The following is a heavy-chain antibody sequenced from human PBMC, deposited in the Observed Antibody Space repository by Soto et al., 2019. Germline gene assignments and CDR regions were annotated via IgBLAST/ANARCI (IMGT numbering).Heavy chain of an antibody. V-gene: IGHV3-48*01. D-gene: IGHD3-16*02. CDR3: ARAGRTYDYIWGSYPPPPYY. CDR1: GFTFSSYS. CDR2: ISSSSSTI. Sequence: GGSLRLSCAASGFTFSSYSMNWVRQAPGKGLEWVSYISSSSSTIYYADSVKGRFTISRDNAKNSLYLQMSSLRAEDTAVYYCARAGRTYDYIWGSYPPPPYYWGQGTLVTVSS. J-gene: IGHJ4*02.